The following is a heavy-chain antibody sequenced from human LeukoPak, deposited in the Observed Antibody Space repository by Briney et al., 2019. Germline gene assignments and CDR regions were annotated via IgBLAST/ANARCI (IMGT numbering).Heavy chain of an antibody. D-gene: IGHD3-3*01. V-gene: IGHV3-15*01. CDR1: GFTFSSSA. Sequence: GGSLRLSCAASGFTFSSSAMSWVRQAPGKGLEWVGRIKSKTDGGTTDYAAPVKGRFTISRDDSKNTLYLQMNSLKTEDTAVYYCTTTNYDFWSGYSNWGQGTLVTVSS. CDR2: IKSKTDGGTT. J-gene: IGHJ4*02. CDR3: TTTNYDFWSGYSN.